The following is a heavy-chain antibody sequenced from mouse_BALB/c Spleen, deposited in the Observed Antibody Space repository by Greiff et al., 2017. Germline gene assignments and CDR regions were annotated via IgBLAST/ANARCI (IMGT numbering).Heavy chain of an antibody. V-gene: IGHV5-6-5*01. CDR1: GFTFSSYA. CDR3: ARDSSGYPYAMDY. D-gene: IGHD3-1*01. CDR2: ISSGGST. Sequence: DVHLVESGGGLVKPGGSLKLSCAASGFTFSSYAMSWVRQTPEKRLEWVASISSGGSTYYPDSVKGRFTISRDNARNILYLQMSSLRSEDTAMYYCARDSSGYPYAMDYWGQGTSVTVSS. J-gene: IGHJ4*01.